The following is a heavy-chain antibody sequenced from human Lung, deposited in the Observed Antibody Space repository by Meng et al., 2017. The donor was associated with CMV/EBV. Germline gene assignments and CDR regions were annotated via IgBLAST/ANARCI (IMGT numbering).Heavy chain of an antibody. Sequence: SXTXSLXCTVSGYSISSGYYWGWIRQPPGKGLVWIGTIYRGGTTYYNSPLKSRVTISVDTSKNQFSLKMSSVTAADTAVYYCAILLWGTSVPNGTPWVQGTXVTVSS. V-gene: IGHV4-38-2*02. CDR3: AILLWGTSVPNGTP. J-gene: IGHJ4*02. CDR2: IYRGGTT. D-gene: IGHD4-17*01. CDR1: GYSISSGYY.